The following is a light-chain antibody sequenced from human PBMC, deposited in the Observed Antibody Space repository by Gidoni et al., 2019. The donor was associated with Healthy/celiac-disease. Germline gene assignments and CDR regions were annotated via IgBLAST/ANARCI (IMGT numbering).Light chain of an antibody. CDR3: MQGTHWLRST. CDR1: QSLVYSDGNTY. J-gene: IGKJ2*02. Sequence: VVMTLSPLSLPVTLGQPASISCRSSQSLVYSDGNTYLNWFQQRPGQSPRRLIYKVSTRDYGVPDRVSGSGSGTDFTLKISRVEAEDVGVYYCMQGTHWLRSTFGQGTKLEIK. CDR2: KVS. V-gene: IGKV2-30*01.